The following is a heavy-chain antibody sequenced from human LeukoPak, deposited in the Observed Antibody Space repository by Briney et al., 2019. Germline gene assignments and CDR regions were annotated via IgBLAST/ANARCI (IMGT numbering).Heavy chain of an antibody. Sequence: ASVKVSCKASGYTFTGYYMHWVRQAPGQGLEWMGWINPNSGGTNYAQKFPGRVTMTRDTSISTAYMELSRLRSDDTAVYYCARGLVVVPARIENVYVDTAMDGDYWGQGTLVTVSS. J-gene: IGHJ4*02. D-gene: IGHD5-18*01. V-gene: IGHV1-2*02. CDR2: INPNSGGT. CDR3: ARGLVVVPARIENVYVDTAMDGDY. CDR1: GYTFTGYY.